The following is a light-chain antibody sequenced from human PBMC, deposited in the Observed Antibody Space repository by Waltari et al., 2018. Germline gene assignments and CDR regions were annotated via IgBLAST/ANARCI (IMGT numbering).Light chain of an antibody. J-gene: IGKJ5*01. V-gene: IGKV3-11*01. CDR1: QSVSSY. CDR3: QQRTNWIT. Sequence: TQSPSSVSASVGDRVTITCRASQSVSSYLAWYQHKPGQAPRLLIYGASNRATGIPARFSGSGSGTDFTLTISSLEPEDFAVYYCQQRTNWITFGQGTRLEIK. CDR2: GAS.